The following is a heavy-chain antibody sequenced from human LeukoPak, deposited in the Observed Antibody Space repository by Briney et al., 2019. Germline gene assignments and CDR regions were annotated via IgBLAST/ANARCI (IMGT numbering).Heavy chain of an antibody. Sequence: GESLKISCKGSGYSFTNYWIGWVRQMPGKGLEWMGIIYPGDSDTRYSPSFQGQVTISADKSNSTAYLQWSSLKASDTATYYCARHTAQVVGATGIDYWGQGTLVTVSS. D-gene: IGHD1-26*01. J-gene: IGHJ4*02. V-gene: IGHV5-51*01. CDR1: GYSFTNYW. CDR3: ARHTAQVVGATGIDY. CDR2: IYPGDSDT.